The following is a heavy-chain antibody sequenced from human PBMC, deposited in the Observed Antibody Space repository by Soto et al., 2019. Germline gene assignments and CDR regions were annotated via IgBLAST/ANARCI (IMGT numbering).Heavy chain of an antibody. CDR3: ARDRAGSSSWYWFDP. D-gene: IGHD6-13*01. CDR2: MYYSGST. Sequence: QVQLQESGPGLVKPSETLSLTCTVSGGSIGNYYWNWIRQPPGKGLEWIGYMYYSGSTNYNPSLKSRATLSIDTSKNQFSLKLSSVTAADTAVYYCARDRAGSSSWYWFDPWGQGTLVTVSS. J-gene: IGHJ5*02. V-gene: IGHV4-59*01. CDR1: GGSIGNYY.